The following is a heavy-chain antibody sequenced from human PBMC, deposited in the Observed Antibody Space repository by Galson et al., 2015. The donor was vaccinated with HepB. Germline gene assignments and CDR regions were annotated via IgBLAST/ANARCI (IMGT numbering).Heavy chain of an antibody. CDR1: GGTFSSYA. CDR2: IIPIFGTA. Sequence: SVKVSCKASGGTFSSYAISWVRQAPGQGLEWMGGIIPIFGTANYAQKFQGRVTITADESTSTAYMELSSLRSEDTAVYYCARGHSSGWYGGYYFDYWGQGTLVTVSS. CDR3: ARGHSSGWYGGYYFDY. D-gene: IGHD6-19*01. J-gene: IGHJ4*02. V-gene: IGHV1-69*13.